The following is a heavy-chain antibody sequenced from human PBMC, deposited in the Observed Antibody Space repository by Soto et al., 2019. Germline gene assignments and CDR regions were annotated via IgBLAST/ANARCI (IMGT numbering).Heavy chain of an antibody. Sequence: GGSLRLSCAASGFAFSTYAMTWVRQAPGKGLEWVSVISGSGGSSYYADSVKGRFTISRDNSKNALFLQMNGLRAEDTAVYYCAKVTKRAAAGRYEYYKYGMDVWGQGTTVTVSS. CDR1: GFAFSTYA. J-gene: IGHJ6*02. D-gene: IGHD6-13*01. V-gene: IGHV3-23*01. CDR2: ISGSGGSS. CDR3: AKVTKRAAAGRYEYYKYGMDV.